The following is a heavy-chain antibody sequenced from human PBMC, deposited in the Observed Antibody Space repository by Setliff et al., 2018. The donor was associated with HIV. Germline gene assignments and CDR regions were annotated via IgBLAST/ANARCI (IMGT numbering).Heavy chain of an antibody. J-gene: IGHJ3*02. D-gene: IGHD3-9*01. CDR3: ARDPPYDILTGYYGDAFDI. CDR1: GFIVNNFE. Sequence: GGSLRLSCAASGFIVNNFEMNRVRQAPGKGLEWISYISSSGTIKKYASSVRGRFTISRDNAKNSIHLQMNSLRAEDTAVYYCARDPPYDILTGYYGDAFDIWGQGTMVTVSS. V-gene: IGHV3-48*03. CDR2: ISSSGTIK.